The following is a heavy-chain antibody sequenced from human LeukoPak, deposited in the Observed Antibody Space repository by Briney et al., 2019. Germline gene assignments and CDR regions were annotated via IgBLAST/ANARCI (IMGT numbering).Heavy chain of an antibody. CDR2: IYYSGST. J-gene: IGHJ4*02. Sequence: SETLSLTCTVSGGSISSSSYYWGWIRQPPGKGLEWIGSIYYSGSTYYNPSLKSRVTISVDTSKNQFSLKLSSVTAADTAVYYCARTSRDGYNTFDYWGQGTLVTVSS. V-gene: IGHV4-39*07. D-gene: IGHD5-24*01. CDR1: GGSISSSSYY. CDR3: ARTSRDGYNTFDY.